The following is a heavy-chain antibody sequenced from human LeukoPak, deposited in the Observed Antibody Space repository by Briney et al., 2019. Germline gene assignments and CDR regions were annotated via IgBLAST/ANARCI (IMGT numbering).Heavy chain of an antibody. CDR3: ARGLGYSYFVRGAFDI. D-gene: IGHD5-18*01. J-gene: IGHJ3*02. V-gene: IGHV1-2*06. CDR2: INPNSGGT. Sequence: ASVKVSCKASGYTFTGYYMHWVRQAPGQGLEWMGRINPNSGGTNYAQKFQGRVTITRVTSISTAYMELSRLRSDDTAVYYCARGLGYSYFVRGAFDIWGQGTMVTVSS. CDR1: GYTFTGYY.